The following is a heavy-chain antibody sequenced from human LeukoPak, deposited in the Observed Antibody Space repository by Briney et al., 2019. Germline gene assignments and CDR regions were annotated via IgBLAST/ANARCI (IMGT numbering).Heavy chain of an antibody. J-gene: IGHJ4*02. CDR2: MNPNSGNT. D-gene: IGHD3-22*01. Sequence: GASVKVSCKASGYTFTSYDINWVRQATGQGLEWMGWMNPNSGNTGYAQKFQGRVTMTRNTSISTAYMELSSLRSEDTAVYYCARTTITMIAQFYYWGQGTLVTVSS. CDR3: ARTTITMIAQFYY. CDR1: GYTFTSYD. V-gene: IGHV1-8*01.